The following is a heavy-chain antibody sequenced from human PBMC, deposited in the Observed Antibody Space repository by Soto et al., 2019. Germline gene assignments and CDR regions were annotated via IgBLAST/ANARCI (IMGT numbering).Heavy chain of an antibody. V-gene: IGHV1-18*04. CDR1: GYAFTSYG. CDR3: ARGVTYHYDSSGYDSDY. Sequence: ASVKVSCKASGYAFTSYGISWVRQAPGQGLEWMGWISAYNGNTNYAQKLQGRVTMTTDTSTSTAYMELRSLRSDDTAVYYCARGVTYHYDSSGYDSDYWGQGTLVTVSA. J-gene: IGHJ4*02. D-gene: IGHD3-22*01. CDR2: ISAYNGNT.